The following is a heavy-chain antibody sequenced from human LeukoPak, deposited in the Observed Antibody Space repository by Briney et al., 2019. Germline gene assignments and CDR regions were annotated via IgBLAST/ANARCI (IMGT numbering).Heavy chain of an antibody. J-gene: IGHJ4*02. CDR3: ARVNTYYDFWSGYLDN. Sequence: GGSLRLSCAASGFTFSSYEMNWVRQAPGKGLEWVSYISSSGSTIYYADSVKGRFTISRDNAKNSLYLQMNSLRAEDTAVYYCARVNTYYDFWSGYLDNWGQGTLVTVSS. CDR2: ISSSGSTI. CDR1: GFTFSSYE. D-gene: IGHD3-3*01. V-gene: IGHV3-48*03.